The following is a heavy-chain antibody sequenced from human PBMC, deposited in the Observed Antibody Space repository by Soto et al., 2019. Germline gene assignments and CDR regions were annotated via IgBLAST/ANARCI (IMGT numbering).Heavy chain of an antibody. CDR3: AREGSSGWYGRWFDH. D-gene: IGHD6-19*01. Sequence: SETLSLTCTVSGGSISSYYWSWIRQPPGKGLEWIGYIYYSGSTNYNPSLKSRVTISVDTSKNQLSLKLSSVAAADTAVYYCAREGSSGWYGRWFDHWGQGTLVTVSS. V-gene: IGHV4-59*01. CDR1: GGSISSYY. J-gene: IGHJ5*02. CDR2: IYYSGST.